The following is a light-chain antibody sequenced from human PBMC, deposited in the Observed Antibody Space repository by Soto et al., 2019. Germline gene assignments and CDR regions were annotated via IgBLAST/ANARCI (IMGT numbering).Light chain of an antibody. Sequence: DIQMTPSPSTLSASVGDRVTITCRASQGVSNWLAWYQQKRGKAPELLIYDASSLKSGVPSRFSGSGSGTEFTLTISSLQPDDFATYYCQQYNTYSAFGQGTKVEIK. CDR3: QQYNTYSA. CDR2: DAS. J-gene: IGKJ1*01. CDR1: QGVSNW. V-gene: IGKV1-5*01.